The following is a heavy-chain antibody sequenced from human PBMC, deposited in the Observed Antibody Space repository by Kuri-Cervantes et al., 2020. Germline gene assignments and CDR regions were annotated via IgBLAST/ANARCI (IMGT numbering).Heavy chain of an antibody. J-gene: IGHJ6*02. Sequence: ASVKVSCKASGYTFITYYIHWVRQAPGQGLEWMGIINPSGGSTSYAQKFQDRVTMTRDTSTTTVYMELSSLRSEDTAVYYCARAGIVGADYWNYYYYGMDVWGQGTTVTVSS. V-gene: IGHV1-46*01. CDR3: ARAGIVGADYWNYYYYGMDV. CDR2: INPSGGST. CDR1: GYTFITYY. D-gene: IGHD1-26*01.